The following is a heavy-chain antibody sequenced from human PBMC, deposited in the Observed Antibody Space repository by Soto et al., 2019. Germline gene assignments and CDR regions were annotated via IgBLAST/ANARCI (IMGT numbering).Heavy chain of an antibody. D-gene: IGHD6-19*01. CDR3: AHRRAIAVAGKNLYDTFDI. V-gene: IGHV2-5*02. Sequence: SGPTLVNPTQTLTLTCTFPGFSLSTSGVGVGWIRQPPGKALEWLALIYWDDDKRYSPSLKSRLTITKDTSKNQVVLTMTNMDPVDTATYFCAHRRAIAVAGKNLYDTFDIWGQGTMVTVSS. CDR1: GFSLSTSGVG. CDR2: IYWDDDK. J-gene: IGHJ3*02.